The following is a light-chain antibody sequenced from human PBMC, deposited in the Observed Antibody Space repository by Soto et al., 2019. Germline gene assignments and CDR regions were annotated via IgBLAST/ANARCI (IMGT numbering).Light chain of an antibody. CDR1: QSLANSF. J-gene: IGKJ4*01. CDR2: GAS. CDR3: QQYGSSGLT. Sequence: EFVLTQSPCTLSLSPGERATLSCRASQSLANSFIAWYQQKPGQAPRLLIYGASSRATGIPDRFSGSGSGTDFTLTISRLEPEDFAVYYCQQYGSSGLTFGGGTKVDI. V-gene: IGKV3-20*01.